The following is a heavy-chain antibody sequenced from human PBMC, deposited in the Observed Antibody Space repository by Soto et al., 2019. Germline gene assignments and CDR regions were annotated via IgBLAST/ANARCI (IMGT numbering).Heavy chain of an antibody. CDR2: IYYSGST. J-gene: IGHJ4*02. V-gene: IGHV4-31*03. CDR3: ARDITIFGVVMAPFDY. CDR1: GGSISSGGYY. D-gene: IGHD3-3*01. Sequence: SETLSLTCTVSGGSISSGGYYWSWIRQHPGKGLEWIGYIYYSGSTYYNPSLKSRVTISVDTSKNQFSLKLSSVTAADTAVYYCARDITIFGVVMAPFDYWGQGTLVTVSS.